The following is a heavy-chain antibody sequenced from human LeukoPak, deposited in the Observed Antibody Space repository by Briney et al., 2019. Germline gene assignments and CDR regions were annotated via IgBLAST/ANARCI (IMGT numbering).Heavy chain of an antibody. J-gene: IGHJ5*02. Sequence: PSETLSLTCTVSGGSISSYYWSWIRQPPGKGLVWVGYIHYSGSTNYSPSLKSRVTISVDTSKNQFSLKLSSVTAADTAVYYCAREPSPSGNYGLDPWGQGTLVTVSS. CDR1: GGSISSYY. CDR3: AREPSPSGNYGLDP. V-gene: IGHV4-59*01. CDR2: IHYSGST. D-gene: IGHD3-10*01.